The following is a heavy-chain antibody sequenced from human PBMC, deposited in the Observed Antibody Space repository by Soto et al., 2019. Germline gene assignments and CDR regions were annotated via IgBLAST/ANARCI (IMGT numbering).Heavy chain of an antibody. CDR1: GFSLSTSGVG. V-gene: IGHV2-5*01. D-gene: IGHD6-13*01. CDR2: IYWNDDK. J-gene: IGHJ5*02. CDR3: AHRENWQLVNFWFDP. Sequence: SGPTLVKPTQTLTLTCTFSGFSLSTSGVGVGWIRQPPGKALEWLALIYWNDDKRYSPSLKSRLTITKDTSKNQVVLTMTNMDPVDTATYYCAHRENWQLVNFWFDPWGQGTLVTVSS.